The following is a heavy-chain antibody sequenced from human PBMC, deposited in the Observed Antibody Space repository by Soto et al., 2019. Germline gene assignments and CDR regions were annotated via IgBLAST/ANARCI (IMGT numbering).Heavy chain of an antibody. V-gene: IGHV3-66*01. J-gene: IGHJ6*03. D-gene: IGHD4-17*01. CDR2: IYSGGST. Sequence: GSLRLSCAASGFTVSSNYMSWVRQAPGEGLEWVSVIYSGGSTYYADSVKGRFTISRDNSKNTLYLQMNSLRAEDTAVYYCARDRNDYGDYYYYYMDVWGKGTTVTVSS. CDR1: GFTVSSNY. CDR3: ARDRNDYGDYYYYYMDV.